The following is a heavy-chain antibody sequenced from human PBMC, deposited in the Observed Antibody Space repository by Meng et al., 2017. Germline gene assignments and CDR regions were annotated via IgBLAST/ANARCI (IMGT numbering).Heavy chain of an antibody. CDR2: IYYSGST. D-gene: IGHD3-10*01. V-gene: IGHV4-34*11. J-gene: IGHJ4*02. CDR3: ARAPGYYGSGAVDY. Sequence: GQFKKWGAGLLKPSETLSLTCAVYGGSFSGYYWSWIRQPPGKGLEWIGYIYYSGSTNYNPSLKSRVTISVDTSKNQFSLKLSSVTAADTAVYYCARAPGYYGSGAVDYWGQGTLVTVSS. CDR1: GGSFSGYY.